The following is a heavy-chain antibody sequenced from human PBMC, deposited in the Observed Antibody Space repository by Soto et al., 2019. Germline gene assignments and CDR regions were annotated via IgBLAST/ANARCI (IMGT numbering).Heavy chain of an antibody. Sequence: GGSLRLSCAASGFTFSDYTMHWVRQAPGRGLEWVAVISHDGSLSYDADSVKGRFTISRDNSRDTLFLEMNGLRVEDTAVYYCVNQEVGATVYFVHWGQATLLTGSS. CDR2: ISHDGSLS. D-gene: IGHD1-26*01. CDR3: VNQEVGATVYFVH. J-gene: IGHJ4*02. V-gene: IGHV3-30*04. CDR1: GFTFSDYT.